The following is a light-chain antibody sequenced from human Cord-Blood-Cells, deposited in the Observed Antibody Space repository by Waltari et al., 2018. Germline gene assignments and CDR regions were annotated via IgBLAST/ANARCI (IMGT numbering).Light chain of an antibody. CDR2: GAS. Sequence: EIALTQSPGTLCLSPGESSTLSCRASQSVSSSYLAWYQQKTGQAPRLLIYGASSRATGIPDRFSGSGSGTDFTLTISRLEPEDFAVYYCQQYGSSPPMYTFGQGTKLEIK. CDR1: QSVSSSY. V-gene: IGKV3-20*01. CDR3: QQYGSSPPMYT. J-gene: IGKJ2*01.